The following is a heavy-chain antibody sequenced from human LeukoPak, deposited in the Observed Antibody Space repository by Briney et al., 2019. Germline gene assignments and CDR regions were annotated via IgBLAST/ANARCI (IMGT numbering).Heavy chain of an antibody. V-gene: IGHV3-30*18. Sequence: PGRSLRLSCAASGFTFSSYGMHWVRQAPGKGLEWVAVISYVGSNKYYADSVKGRFTIFRDNSKNTLYLQMNSLRAEDTAVYYCAKDRDTAMVSYFDYWGQGTLVTVSS. CDR3: AKDRDTAMVSYFDY. J-gene: IGHJ4*02. CDR1: GFTFSSYG. CDR2: ISYVGSNK. D-gene: IGHD5-18*01.